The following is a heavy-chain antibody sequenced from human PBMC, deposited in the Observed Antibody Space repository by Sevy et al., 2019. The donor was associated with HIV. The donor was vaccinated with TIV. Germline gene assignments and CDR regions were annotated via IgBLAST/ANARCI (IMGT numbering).Heavy chain of an antibody. CDR2: INEDGSTK. D-gene: IGHD1-26*01. CDR3: VRALLKADSL. V-gene: IGHV3-7*01. Sequence: GGSLRLSCAASGFNIRAHWMLWVRQAPGKGLEWVANINEDGSTKYYLDSVKGRFTISRDNAENSAFLQMNSLRAEDTAVYYCVRALLKADSLWGQGTLVTVSS. J-gene: IGHJ4*02. CDR1: GFNIRAHW.